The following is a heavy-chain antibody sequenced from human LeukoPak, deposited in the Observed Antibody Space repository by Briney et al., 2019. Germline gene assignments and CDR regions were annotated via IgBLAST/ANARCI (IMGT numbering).Heavy chain of an antibody. CDR3: ARDLGYCSGGSCHDDY. V-gene: IGHV3-30-3*01. CDR2: ISYDGSNK. Sequence: GRSLRLSCAASGFTFSSYAMHWVRQAPGKGLEWVAVISYDGSNKYYADSVKGRFTISRDNSKNTLYLQMNSLRAEDTAVYYCARDLGYCSGGSCHDDYWGQGTLVTVSS. J-gene: IGHJ4*02. CDR1: GFTFSSYA. D-gene: IGHD2-15*01.